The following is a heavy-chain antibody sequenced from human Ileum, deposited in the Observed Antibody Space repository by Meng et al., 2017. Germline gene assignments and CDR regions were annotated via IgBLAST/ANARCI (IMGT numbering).Heavy chain of an antibody. CDR1: GYTFTDNY. V-gene: IGHV1-2*06. D-gene: IGHD1-7*01. Sequence: ASVTVSCQASGYTFTDNYIHWLRQAPGQGLEWMGRVMPNNGGTNYAQKFQGRVTITRDTSISTAYMELSGLRSDDTAVYYCARDGTYWNYDYGGQGTLVTVSS. CDR3: ARDGTYWNYDY. J-gene: IGHJ4*02. CDR2: VMPNNGGT.